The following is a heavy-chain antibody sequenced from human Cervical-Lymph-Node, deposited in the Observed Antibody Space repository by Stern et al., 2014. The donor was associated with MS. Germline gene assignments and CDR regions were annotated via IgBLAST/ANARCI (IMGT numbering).Heavy chain of an antibody. CDR3: ARRLLGSENAFDI. CDR2: IIAYDGNA. J-gene: IGHJ3*02. D-gene: IGHD2-15*01. CDR1: GYTFTSYG. Sequence: VQLVQSGAEVKKPGASVKVSCKASGYTFTSYGISWVRQAPGQGLEWMGRIIAYDGNANYAHKLQGRVTMTTDTSTSTACMEPRSLRAYDTAVYYCARRLLGSENAFDIWGQGTMVTVSS. V-gene: IGHV1-18*01.